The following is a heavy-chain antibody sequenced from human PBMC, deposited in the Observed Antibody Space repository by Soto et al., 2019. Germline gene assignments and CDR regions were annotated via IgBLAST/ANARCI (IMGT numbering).Heavy chain of an antibody. V-gene: IGHV1-69*12. J-gene: IGHJ2*01. CDR3: ARGHHIWLQLWYVDL. CDR1: GGTFSNYP. D-gene: IGHD5-12*01. Sequence: QVQLVQSGAEVKKPGSSVKVSCKASGGTFSNYPVSWVRQAPGQGLEWMGGIIPIFGTVNYAQKFQGRLTITADESPGTAYMELSSLRSEDTAVYYCARGHHIWLQLWYVDLWGRGTLVTVSS. CDR2: IIPIFGTV.